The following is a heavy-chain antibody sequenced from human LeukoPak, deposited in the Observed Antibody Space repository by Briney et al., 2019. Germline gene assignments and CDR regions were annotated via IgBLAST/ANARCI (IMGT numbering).Heavy chain of an antibody. CDR2: VSPGSDYI. J-gene: IGHJ4*02. V-gene: IGHV3-21*01. CDR3: ASAGDFDY. CDR1: GFTFSSSS. D-gene: IGHD4-17*01. Sequence: GGSLRLSCVASGFTFSSSSMTWVRQAPGKGLEWVSSVSPGSDYIYYADSMKGRFTISRDNPKNSLYLQMDSLRAEDTAVYYCASAGDFDYWGQGTLVTVSS.